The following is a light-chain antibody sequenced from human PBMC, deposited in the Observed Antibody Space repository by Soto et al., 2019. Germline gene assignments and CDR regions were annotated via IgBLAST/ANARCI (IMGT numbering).Light chain of an antibody. CDR2: EVS. J-gene: IGLJ3*02. V-gene: IGLV2-14*01. CDR1: SSDVGGYNY. Sequence: LTQPASVSGSPGQSITISCTGTSSDVGGYNYVSWYQQHPGKAPKLMIYEVSNRPSGVSNRFSGSKSGNTASLTISGLQAEDEADYYCSSYTSSSTPRVFGGGTKLTVL. CDR3: SSYTSSSTPRV.